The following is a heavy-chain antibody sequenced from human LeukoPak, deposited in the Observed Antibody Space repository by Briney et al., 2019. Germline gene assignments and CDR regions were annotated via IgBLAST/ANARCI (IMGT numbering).Heavy chain of an antibody. V-gene: IGHV3-23*01. CDR2: ISGSGGST. J-gene: IGHJ4*02. CDR1: GFTFSSYA. CDR3: ARRAEGTGTLHIDY. Sequence: PGGSLRLSCAASGFTFSSYAMSWVRQAPGKGLEWVSAISGSGGSTYYADSVKGRFTISRDNAKNSLYLQMNSLRAEDTALYYCARRAEGTGTLHIDYWGQGTLVTVSS. D-gene: IGHD1-7*01.